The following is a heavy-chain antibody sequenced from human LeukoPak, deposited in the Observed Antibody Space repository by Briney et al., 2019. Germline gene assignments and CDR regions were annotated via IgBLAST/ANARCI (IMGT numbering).Heavy chain of an antibody. V-gene: IGHV1-69*05. D-gene: IGHD4-23*01. Sequence: GASVKVSCKAPGGTFSSYAISWVRQAPGQGLEWMGGIIPIFGTANYAQKFQGRVTMTRDTSTSTVYMELSSLRSEDTALYYCASSFYGGNNPIFTYWGQGTLVTVSS. CDR1: GGTFSSYA. J-gene: IGHJ4*02. CDR3: ASSFYGGNNPIFTY. CDR2: IIPIFGTA.